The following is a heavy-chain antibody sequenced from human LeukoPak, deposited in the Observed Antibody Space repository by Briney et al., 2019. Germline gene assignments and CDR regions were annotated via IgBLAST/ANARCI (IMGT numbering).Heavy chain of an antibody. CDR3: ARWSVLWFGEVYLDY. J-gene: IGHJ4*02. Sequence: PSETLSLTCTVSGGSISSYYWSWIRQPPGKGLEWIGYIYYSGSTNYNPSLKSRVTISVDTSKNQFSLKLSSVTAADTAVYYCARWSVLWFGEVYLDYWGQGTLVTVSS. D-gene: IGHD3-10*01. CDR1: GGSISSYY. V-gene: IGHV4-59*08. CDR2: IYYSGST.